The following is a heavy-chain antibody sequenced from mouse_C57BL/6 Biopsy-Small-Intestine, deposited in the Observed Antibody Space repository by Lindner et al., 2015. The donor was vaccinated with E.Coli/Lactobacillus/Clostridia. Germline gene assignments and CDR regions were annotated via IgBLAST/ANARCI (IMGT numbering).Heavy chain of an antibody. CDR1: GYTFTTYG. CDR3: TREAEEAEGYCSSTSCHVVYFQY. CDR2: ISAYNGNT. V-gene: IGHV1S126*01. J-gene: IGHJ3*01. Sequence: SVKVSCKASGYTFTTYGISWVRQAPGQGLEWMGWISAYNGNTNHAQKLQGRVTMTTDTSTSTAYMELRSLRSDDTAVYYCTREAEEAEGYCSSTSCHVVYFQYWGQGTLVTVS. D-gene: IGHD1-1*01.